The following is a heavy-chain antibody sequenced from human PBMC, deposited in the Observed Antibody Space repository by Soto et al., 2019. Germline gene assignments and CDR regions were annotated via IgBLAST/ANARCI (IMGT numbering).Heavy chain of an antibody. CDR1: GFNFGFFG. J-gene: IGHJ4*02. D-gene: IGHD3-10*01. CDR3: ARGNLSFAFDS. V-gene: IGHV3-30*03. CDR2: ISGDGINT. Sequence: QIQLVESGGDVVQPGRSLRLSCAASGFNFGFFGMHWVRQAPGKGLEWVAFISGDGINTHYADSVRGRFTLSRDYSKKTMYLHMDTLSEDVTALYYCARGNLSFAFDSWGQGTLVTVSS.